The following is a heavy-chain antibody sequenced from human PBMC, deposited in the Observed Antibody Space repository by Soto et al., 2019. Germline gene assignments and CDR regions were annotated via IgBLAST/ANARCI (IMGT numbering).Heavy chain of an antibody. CDR3: AKDGSSGWYGGVDY. Sequence: EVQLLESGGGLVQPGGSLRLSCAASGFTFSSYAMSWVRQAPGKGLEWVSAISGSGGSTYYADSVKGRFTISRDNSKNTLYRQMNSLRAEDTAVYYCAKDGSSGWYGGVDYWGQGNLVTVSS. CDR2: ISGSGGST. J-gene: IGHJ4*02. CDR1: GFTFSSYA. V-gene: IGHV3-23*01. D-gene: IGHD6-19*01.